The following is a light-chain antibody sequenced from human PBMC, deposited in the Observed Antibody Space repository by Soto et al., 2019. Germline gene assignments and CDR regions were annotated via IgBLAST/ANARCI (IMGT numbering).Light chain of an antibody. Sequence: QSALTQPPSVSGTPGQRVTISCSGGISNIGTNYVHWFQQLPGTAPKVLSNRDNQRPSGVPDRFSGSKSGTSASLAISGLRSEDEAEYYCAAWDDTVRSYVCGTGTKVTVL. J-gene: IGLJ1*01. CDR3: AAWDDTVRSYV. CDR1: ISNIGTNY. CDR2: RDN. V-gene: IGLV1-47*01.